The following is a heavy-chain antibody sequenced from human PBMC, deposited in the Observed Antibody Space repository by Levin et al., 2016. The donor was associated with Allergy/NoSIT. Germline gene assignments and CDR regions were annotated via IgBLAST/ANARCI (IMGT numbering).Heavy chain of an antibody. Sequence: VRQMPGKGLEWVANIKQDGSEKYYVDSVKGRFTISRDNAKNSLYLQMNSLRAEDTAVYYCARDLFESVASPADYWGQGTLVTVSS. CDR3: ARDLFESVASPADY. D-gene: IGHD2-21*01. J-gene: IGHJ4*02. V-gene: IGHV3-7*05. CDR2: IKQDGSEK.